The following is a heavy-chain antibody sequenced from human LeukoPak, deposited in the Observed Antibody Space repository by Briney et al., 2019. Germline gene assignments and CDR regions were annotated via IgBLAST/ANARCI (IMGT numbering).Heavy chain of an antibody. CDR3: ARDLYDYVWGSYRPDAFDI. Sequence: GASVKVSCKASGGTFSSYAISWVRQAPGQGLEWMGRIIPILGIANYAQKFQGRVTITADKSTSTAYMELSSLRSEDTAVYYCARDLYDYVWGSYRPDAFDIWGQGTMVTVSS. J-gene: IGHJ3*02. D-gene: IGHD3-16*02. V-gene: IGHV1-69*04. CDR2: IIPILGIA. CDR1: GGTFSSYA.